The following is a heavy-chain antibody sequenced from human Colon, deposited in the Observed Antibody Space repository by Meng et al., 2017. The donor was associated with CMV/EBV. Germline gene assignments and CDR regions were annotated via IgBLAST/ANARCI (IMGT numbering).Heavy chain of an antibody. Sequence: GGSLRLSCAASGFTFSNSDMNWVRQAPGKGLEWVSGVSWNGSRTHYADSVKGRFIISRDNSRNFLYQQMNSLRPEDRAVYYCARDRDSSSSVDAFDIWGQGTMVTVSS. CDR3: ARDRDSSSSVDAFDI. CDR1: GFTFSNSD. J-gene: IGHJ3*02. D-gene: IGHD6-13*01. V-gene: IGHV3-19*01. CDR2: VSWNGSRT.